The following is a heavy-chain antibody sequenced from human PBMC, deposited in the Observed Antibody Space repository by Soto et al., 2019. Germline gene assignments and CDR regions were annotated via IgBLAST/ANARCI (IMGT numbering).Heavy chain of an antibody. Sequence: GESLKISCAASGFTFSSYWMHWVRQAPGKGLVWVSRINSDGGSTSYADSVKGRFTISRDNAKNTLYLQMNSLRAEDTAVYYCARSFTGNYAFYYYYMDVWGKGTTVTVSS. V-gene: IGHV3-74*01. D-gene: IGHD1-7*01. J-gene: IGHJ6*03. CDR2: INSDGGST. CDR1: GFTFSSYW. CDR3: ARSFTGNYAFYYYYMDV.